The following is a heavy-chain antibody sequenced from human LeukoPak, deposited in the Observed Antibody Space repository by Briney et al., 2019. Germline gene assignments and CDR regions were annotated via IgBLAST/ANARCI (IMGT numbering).Heavy chain of an antibody. CDR3: ARGGYCTTALCYAMNAFDI. J-gene: IGHJ3*02. V-gene: IGHV3-11*04. CDR1: GFTVSDNY. D-gene: IGHD2-2*03. Sequence: GGSLRLSCAASGFTVSDNYMSWVRQAPGKGLEFISYISPSGTTMYYADSVKGRFTISRDNAKNSLYLQMNSLRAEDTAVYYCARGGYCTTALCYAMNAFDIWGQGTMVTVSS. CDR2: ISPSGTTM.